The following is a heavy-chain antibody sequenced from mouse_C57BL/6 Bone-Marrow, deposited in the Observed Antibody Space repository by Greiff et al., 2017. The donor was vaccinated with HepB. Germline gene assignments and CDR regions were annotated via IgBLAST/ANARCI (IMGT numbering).Heavy chain of an antibody. V-gene: IGHV1-59*01. CDR1: GYTFTSYW. D-gene: IGHD1-1*01. J-gene: IGHJ3*01. Sequence: VQLQQPGAELVRPGTSVKLSCKASGYTFTSYWMHWVKQRPGQGLEWIGVIDPSDSYTNYNQKFKGKATLTVDTSSSTAYMQLSSLTSEDSAVYYCARGYYGTPFAYWGQGTLVTVSA. CDR2: IDPSDSYT. CDR3: ARGYYGTPFAY.